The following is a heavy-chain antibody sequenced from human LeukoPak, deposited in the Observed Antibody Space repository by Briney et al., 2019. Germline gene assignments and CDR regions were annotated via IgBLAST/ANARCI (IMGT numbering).Heavy chain of an antibody. Sequence: PSETLSLTCAVYGGSFSGYYWSWIRQPPGKGLEWIGEINHSGSTNYNPSLKSRVTISVDTSKNQFSLKLSSVTAADTAVYYCAGGKDSTNSMEYYFDYWGQGTLVTVSS. CDR1: GGSFSGYY. D-gene: IGHD2-15*01. V-gene: IGHV4-34*01. CDR3: AGGKDSTNSMEYYFDY. CDR2: INHSGST. J-gene: IGHJ4*02.